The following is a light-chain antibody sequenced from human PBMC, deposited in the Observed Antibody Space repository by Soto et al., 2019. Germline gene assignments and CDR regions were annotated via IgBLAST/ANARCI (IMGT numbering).Light chain of an antibody. J-gene: IGKJ1*01. CDR3: LQHNSYPRT. V-gene: IGKV1-17*01. Sequence: DIQMTQSPSSLSAYVGDRVTITCRASQGIRTDLGWYQQKPGKAPKRLIYSASSLQSGVPSRFSGSGSGTEFTLTISSLQPEDFATYYCLQHNSYPRTFGQGTKVDIK. CDR2: SAS. CDR1: QGIRTD.